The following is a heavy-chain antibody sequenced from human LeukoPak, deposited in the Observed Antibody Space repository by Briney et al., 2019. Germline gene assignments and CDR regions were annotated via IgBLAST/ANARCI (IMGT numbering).Heavy chain of an antibody. CDR3: AKAAYTSGLWYFDS. CDR1: GLTFSRYA. V-gene: IGHV3-23*01. J-gene: IGHJ4*02. Sequence: QPGWSLRLSCAASGLTFSRYAMSWVRQAPGQGLEWVSAISGSGSSTNYADSVKGRFTISRDNSKNTLYLQMNSLRAEDTAVYYCAKAAYTSGLWYFDSWGQGILVTVSS. D-gene: IGHD6-19*01. CDR2: ISGSGSST.